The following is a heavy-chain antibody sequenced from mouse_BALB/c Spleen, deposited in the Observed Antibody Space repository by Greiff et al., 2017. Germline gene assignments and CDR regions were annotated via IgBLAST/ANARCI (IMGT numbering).Heavy chain of an antibody. CDR1: GYSITSDYA. CDR3: ARSLTGTSFDY. V-gene: IGHV3-2*02. D-gene: IGHD4-1*01. Sequence: EVQLVESGPGLVKPSQSLSLTCTVTGYSITSDYAWNWIRQFPGNKLEWMGYISYSGSTSYNPSLKSRISITRDTSKNQFFLQLNSVTTEDTATYYCARSLTGTSFDYWGQGTTLTVSS. CDR2: ISYSGST. J-gene: IGHJ2*01.